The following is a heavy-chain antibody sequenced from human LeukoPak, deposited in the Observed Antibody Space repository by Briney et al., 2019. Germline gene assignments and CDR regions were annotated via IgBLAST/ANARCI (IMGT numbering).Heavy chain of an antibody. D-gene: IGHD3-10*01. CDR1: GYSISSGYY. Sequence: PSETLSLTCAVSGYSISSGYYWGWIRQSPGRGLEWIGSISQSGGSSYNPSLKSRVTMSVDTSKNQFSLKLSSVTAADTAVYYCARVLGDDYGSGSLWAPFDYWGQGTLVTVSS. CDR2: ISQSGGS. J-gene: IGHJ4*02. V-gene: IGHV4-38-2*01. CDR3: ARVLGDDYGSGSLWAPFDY.